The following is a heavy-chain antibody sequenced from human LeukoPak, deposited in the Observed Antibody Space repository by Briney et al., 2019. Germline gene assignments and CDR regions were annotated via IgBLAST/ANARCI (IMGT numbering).Heavy chain of an antibody. V-gene: IGHV4-59*08. D-gene: IGHD3-9*01. J-gene: IGHJ4*02. CDR3: ATGRSIRYFDY. Sequence: SEALSLTCSVSGVSIFSYYWNWIRQPPGKGLEWIGYVHYSGSTNYNPFLKSRVTISVDTSKSQFSLKLSSATAADTAVYYCATGRSIRYFDYWGQGTLLTVSS. CDR1: GVSIFSYY. CDR2: VHYSGST.